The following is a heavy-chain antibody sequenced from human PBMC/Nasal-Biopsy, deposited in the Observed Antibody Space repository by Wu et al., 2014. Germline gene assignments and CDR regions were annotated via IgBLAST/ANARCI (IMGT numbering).Heavy chain of an antibody. J-gene: IGHJ4*02. CDR2: IYYSGDT. CDR1: GVDVSNSLYY. Sequence: TLSLTCAVSGVDVSNSLYYWSWIRQPPGKALEWIGYIYYSGDTYYNPSLRSRVAFSMDTSKNQFSLKMSSVTAADAAIYYCGRQGFCTSCHSTAANFDYWGPGNPGSASPQ. V-gene: IGHV4-59*08. D-gene: IGHD2-2*01. CDR3: GRQGFCTSCHSTAANFDY.